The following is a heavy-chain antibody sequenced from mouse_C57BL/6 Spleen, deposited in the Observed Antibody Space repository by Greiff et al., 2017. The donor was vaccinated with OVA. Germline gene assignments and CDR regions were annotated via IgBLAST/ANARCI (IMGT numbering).Heavy chain of an antibody. Sequence: QVHVKQPGTELVKPGASVKLSCKASGYTFTSYWMHWVKQRPGQGLEWIGNINPSNGGTNYNEKFKSKATLTVDKSSSTAYMQLSSLTSEDSAVYYCARGRDSYWYFDVWGTGTTVTVSS. J-gene: IGHJ1*03. CDR2: INPSNGGT. CDR3: ARGRDSYWYFDV. V-gene: IGHV1-53*01. CDR1: GYTFTSYW.